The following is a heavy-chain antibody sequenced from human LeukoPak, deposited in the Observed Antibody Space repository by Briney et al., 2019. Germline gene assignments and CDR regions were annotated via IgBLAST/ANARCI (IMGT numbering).Heavy chain of an antibody. CDR1: GFTFTDYW. CDR3: ARDGTAAGLYFDL. J-gene: IGHJ4*01. Sequence: GGSLRLSCAVSGFTFTDYWMNWVRQAPGKGLEWVASIRQDGGEKSYVDSVKGRFTISRDNTKSSLYLQINSLRAEDTAVYYCARDGTAAGLYFDLWGQGTLVNVSS. D-gene: IGHD6-13*01. V-gene: IGHV3-7*01. CDR2: IRQDGGEK.